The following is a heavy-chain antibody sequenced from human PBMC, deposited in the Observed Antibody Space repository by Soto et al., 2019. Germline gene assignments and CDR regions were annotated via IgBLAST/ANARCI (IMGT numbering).Heavy chain of an antibody. J-gene: IGHJ4*02. CDR2: ISASGGST. CDR3: AKGPDIVESYLFDY. V-gene: IGHV3-23*01. D-gene: IGHD2-21*01. Sequence: EVQLLESGGGLAQPGGSLRLSCAASGFTFSSYAMSWVRQAPGKGLEWVSGISASGGSTYYADSVKGRFTIARDNSKNTLYLQMNSLRAEDTAVYYCAKGPDIVESYLFDYWGQGTLVTVSS. CDR1: GFTFSSYA.